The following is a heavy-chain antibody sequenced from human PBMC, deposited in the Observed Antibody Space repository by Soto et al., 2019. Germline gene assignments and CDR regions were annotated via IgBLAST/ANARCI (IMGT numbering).Heavy chain of an antibody. D-gene: IGHD2-21*01. CDR1: GGSISSGGYY. CDR3: ARVVVGPYYFDY. CDR2: IYYSGST. J-gene: IGHJ4*02. Sequence: SETLSLTCTVSGGSISSGGYYWSWIRQHPGKGLEWIGYIYYSGSTYYNPSLKSRVTISVDTSKNQFSLKLSSATAADTAVYYCARVVVGPYYFDYWGQGTLVTVSS. V-gene: IGHV4-31*03.